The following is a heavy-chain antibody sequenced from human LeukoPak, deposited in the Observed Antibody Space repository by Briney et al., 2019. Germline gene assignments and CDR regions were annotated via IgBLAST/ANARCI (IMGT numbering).Heavy chain of an antibody. CDR3: ARISGSYVFDY. V-gene: IGHV3-11*03. J-gene: IGHJ4*02. CDR1: GFTFSDYY. Sequence: GGSLRLSCAASGFTFSDYYMTWIRQAPGKGLEWISYISSSTYTNYADSVRGRFTISRDNAKNSMYLQMNSLRAEDTALYYCARISGSYVFDYWGQGTLVTVSS. CDR2: ISSSTYT. D-gene: IGHD1-26*01.